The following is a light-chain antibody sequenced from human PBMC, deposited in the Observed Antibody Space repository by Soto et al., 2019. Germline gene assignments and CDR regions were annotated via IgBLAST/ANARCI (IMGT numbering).Light chain of an antibody. V-gene: IGLV2-23*03. CDR3: CSYAGSSTFRV. Sequence: QSVLTQPASVSGSPGQSITISCTGTLGSFNLVSWYQQHPGEAPKLMIYEGSKRPSGVSNRFSGSRSGNTASLTISGLQAEDEADYYCCSYAGSSTFRVFGGGTQLTVL. CDR1: LGSFNL. J-gene: IGLJ3*02. CDR2: EGS.